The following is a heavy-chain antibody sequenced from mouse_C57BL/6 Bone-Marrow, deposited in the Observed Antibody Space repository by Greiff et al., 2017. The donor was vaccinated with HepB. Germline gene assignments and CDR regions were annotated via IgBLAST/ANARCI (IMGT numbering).Heavy chain of an antibody. Sequence: EVQLVESGGGLVKPGGSLKLSCAASGFTFSDYGMHWVRQAPEKGLEWVAYISSGSSTIYYADTVKGRFTISRDNAKNTLFLQMTSLRSEDTAMYYCARRYYYGSSPWDYWGQGTTLTVSS. CDR3: ARRYYYGSSPWDY. CDR1: GFTFSDYG. J-gene: IGHJ2*01. D-gene: IGHD1-1*01. CDR2: ISSGSSTI. V-gene: IGHV5-17*01.